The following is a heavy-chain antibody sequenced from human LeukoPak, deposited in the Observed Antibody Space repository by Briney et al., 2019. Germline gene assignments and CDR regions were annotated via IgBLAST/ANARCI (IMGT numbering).Heavy chain of an antibody. CDR2: ISYDGSNK. CDR3: ARGLSSGWYLAAGLGYFDY. Sequence: GGSLRLSCAASGFTFSSYAMHWVRQAPGKGLEWVAVISYDGSNKYYADPVKGRFTISRDNSKNTLYLQMNSLRAEDTAVYYCARGLSSGWYLAAGLGYFDYWGQGTLVTVSS. J-gene: IGHJ4*02. D-gene: IGHD6-19*01. V-gene: IGHV3-30-3*01. CDR1: GFTFSSYA.